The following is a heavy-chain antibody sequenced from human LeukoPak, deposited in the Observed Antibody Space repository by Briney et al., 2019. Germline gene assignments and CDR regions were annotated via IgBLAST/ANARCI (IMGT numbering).Heavy chain of an antibody. CDR3: ARHFEFVGATLESYYYYMDV. J-gene: IGHJ6*03. D-gene: IGHD1-26*01. CDR2: MYTSGST. CDR1: GRSISSYY. V-gene: IGHV4-4*09. Sequence: PSETLSLTCTVSGRSISSYYWSWIRQPPGKGLEWIGYMYTSGSTNYNPSLKSRVTISVDTSKNQFSLKLSSVTAADTAVYYRARHFEFVGATLESYYYYMDVWSKGTTVTVSS.